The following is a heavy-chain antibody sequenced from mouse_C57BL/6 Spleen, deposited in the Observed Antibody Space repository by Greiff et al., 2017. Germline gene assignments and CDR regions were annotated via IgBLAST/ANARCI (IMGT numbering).Heavy chain of an antibody. CDR3: ARVGRNAMDY. CDR2: INYDGSST. V-gene: IGHV5-16*01. Sequence: EVHLVESEGGLVQPGSSMKLSCTASGFTFSDYYMAWVRQVPEKGLEWVANINYDGSSTYYLDSLQSRFIISRDNAKNILYLQMSSLKSEDTATYYCARVGRNAMDYWGQGTSGTVSS. CDR1: GFTFSDYY. J-gene: IGHJ4*01.